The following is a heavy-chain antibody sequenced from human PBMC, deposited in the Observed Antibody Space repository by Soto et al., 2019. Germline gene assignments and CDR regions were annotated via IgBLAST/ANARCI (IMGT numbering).Heavy chain of an antibody. CDR2: INDSGST. CDR1: YESISSGGYY. CDR3: ARGYGRNFEY. V-gene: IGHV4-39*07. Sequence: SETLSLTCSFSYESISSGGYYWSLLSHLPGKGLEWIGEINDSGSTNYNPSLKSRVTISADTSKNQFSLKLSSVTAADTAVYYCARGYGRNFEYWGQGTLVTVSS. D-gene: IGHD5-18*01. J-gene: IGHJ4*02.